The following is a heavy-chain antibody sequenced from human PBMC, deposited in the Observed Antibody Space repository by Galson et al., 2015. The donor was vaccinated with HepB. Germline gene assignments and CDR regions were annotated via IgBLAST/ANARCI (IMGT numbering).Heavy chain of an antibody. J-gene: IGHJ6*02. Sequence: SLRLSCAASGFTFSSYSMNWVRQAPGKGLEWASSISSSSSYIYYAASVKGRFNISRDNAKNSLYLQMKSLRAEDTAVYYCAGDRTPLYYYGSGSYYNLRGGDGMDVWGQGTTVTVSS. CDR3: AGDRTPLYYYGSGSYYNLRGGDGMDV. CDR2: ISSSSSYI. D-gene: IGHD3-10*01. V-gene: IGHV3-21*01. CDR1: GFTFSSYS.